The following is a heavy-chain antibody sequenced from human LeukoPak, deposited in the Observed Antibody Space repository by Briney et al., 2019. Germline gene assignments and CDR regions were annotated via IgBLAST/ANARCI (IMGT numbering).Heavy chain of an antibody. D-gene: IGHD2-2*01. CDR3: ARDLVYCSSTSCASDY. J-gene: IGHJ4*02. Sequence: GSLRLSCAASGFSFSNYPMHWVRQAPGTGLEWVATISNVGTNKFCADSVKGRFTISRDNSKNTLYLQMNSLRAEDTAVYYCARDLVYCSSTSCASDYWGQGTLVTVSS. CDR2: ISNVGTNK. V-gene: IGHV3-30-3*01. CDR1: GFSFSNYP.